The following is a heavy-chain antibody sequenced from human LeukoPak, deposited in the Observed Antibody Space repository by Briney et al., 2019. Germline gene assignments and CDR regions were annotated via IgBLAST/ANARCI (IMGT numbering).Heavy chain of an antibody. CDR2: INPSGGST. CDR3: ARGVFGELEKLMFQH. J-gene: IGHJ1*01. D-gene: IGHD3-10*02. Sequence: ASVTVPFKASGYTFTSYYIHWVRQARGQGLEGMGIINPSGGSTRYPQKFQDRVTMTRDTSTSTVYMELSSLKSDDTAIYYCARGVFGELEKLMFQHWGQGTLVTVSS. CDR1: GYTFTSYY. V-gene: IGHV1-46*01.